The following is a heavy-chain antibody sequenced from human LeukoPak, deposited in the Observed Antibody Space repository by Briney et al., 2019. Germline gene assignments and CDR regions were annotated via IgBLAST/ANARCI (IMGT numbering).Heavy chain of an antibody. J-gene: IGHJ4*02. CDR2: FDPGNGEI. D-gene: IGHD3-3*01. CDR3: AAGGLYDLLPY. V-gene: IGHV1-24*01. CDR1: GHTLTDLT. Sequence: GVSVKVSCKVSGHTLTDLTMHWVRQAPGKGLEWMGGFDPGNGEIIYAQKFQGRVTMTEDASTDTAYMELSSLKSEDTAVYYCAAGGLYDLLPYWGQGTLVTVSS.